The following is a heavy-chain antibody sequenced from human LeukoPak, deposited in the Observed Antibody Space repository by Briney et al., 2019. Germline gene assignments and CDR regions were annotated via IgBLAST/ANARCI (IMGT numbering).Heavy chain of an antibody. Sequence: SQTLSLTCTVSGGSISSGSYYWSWIRQPAGTGLEWIGRIYTSGSTNYNPSLKRRVTISVDTSKNQFSLKLSSVTAADTAVYYCARDRKYYYDSSGYYNYYFDYWGRGTLVTVSS. J-gene: IGHJ4*02. CDR2: IYTSGST. CDR3: ARDRKYYYDSSGYYNYYFDY. D-gene: IGHD3-22*01. CDR1: GGSISSGSYY. V-gene: IGHV4-61*02.